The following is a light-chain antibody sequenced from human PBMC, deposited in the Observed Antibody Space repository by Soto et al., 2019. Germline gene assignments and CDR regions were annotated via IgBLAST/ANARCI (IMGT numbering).Light chain of an antibody. CDR2: AAS. J-gene: IGKJ4*01. Sequence: DVQMTQSPSTVSASVGDRVTITCRASQGITSWLAWYQQKPGKAPKLLIYAASNFQSGIPSRFSGSGSGTDFTLTISSLQPEEFATYYCQQTDNFALTFGGGTKVEIK. V-gene: IGKV1-12*01. CDR1: QGITSW. CDR3: QQTDNFALT.